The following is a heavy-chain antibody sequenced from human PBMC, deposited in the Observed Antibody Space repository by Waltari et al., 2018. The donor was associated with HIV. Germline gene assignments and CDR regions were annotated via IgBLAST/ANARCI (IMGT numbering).Heavy chain of an antibody. CDR3: ARELKQLSPQDYDSPPRGFDI. CDR1: GGTFSSYA. V-gene: IGHV1-69*12. Sequence: QVQLVQSGAEVKKPGSSVKVSCKASGGTFSSYAISWMRQAPGQGLEWRGGIRPIFDTSNYAQKFQGRVTITADESTSTAYMELSSLRSDDTAVYYCARELKQLSPQDYDSPPRGFDIWGQGTMVTVSS. D-gene: IGHD3-22*01. J-gene: IGHJ3*02. CDR2: IRPIFDTS.